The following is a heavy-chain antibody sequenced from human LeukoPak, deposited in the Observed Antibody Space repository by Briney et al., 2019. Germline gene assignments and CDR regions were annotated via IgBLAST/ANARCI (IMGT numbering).Heavy chain of an antibody. CDR2: IGAYNGNA. D-gene: IGHD3-3*01. Sequence: ASVKVSCKASGYTFTSYGISWVRQAPGQGLEWMGWIGAYNGNANYAQKFQGRVTMTTDTLATTAYMELRSLRSDDTAVYYCARDLERYYDLEGRSGYWGQGTLVTVSS. CDR3: ARDLERYYDLEGRSGY. J-gene: IGHJ4*02. CDR1: GYTFTSYG. V-gene: IGHV1-18*01.